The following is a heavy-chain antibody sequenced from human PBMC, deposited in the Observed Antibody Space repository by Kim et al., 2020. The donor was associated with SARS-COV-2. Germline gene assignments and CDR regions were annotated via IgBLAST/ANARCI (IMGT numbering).Heavy chain of an antibody. D-gene: IGHD3-3*01. V-gene: IGHV4-4*02. Sequence: SETLSLTCAVSGGSISSSNWWSWVRQPPGKGLEWIGEIYHSGSTNYNPSLKSRVTISVDNSKNQFSLKLSSVTAADTAVYYCARLRFLEWLSPGWYFDLWGRGTLVTVSS. CDR2: IYHSGST. J-gene: IGHJ2*01. CDR1: GGSISSSNW. CDR3: ARLRFLEWLSPGWYFDL.